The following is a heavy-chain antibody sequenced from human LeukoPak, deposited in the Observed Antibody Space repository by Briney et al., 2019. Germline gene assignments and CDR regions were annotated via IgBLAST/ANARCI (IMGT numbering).Heavy chain of an antibody. CDR2: ISYDGSNK. CDR3: AKGIAAAEPDYYYYGMDV. CDR1: GFTFSTYW. J-gene: IGHJ6*02. D-gene: IGHD6-13*01. Sequence: PGGSLRLSCVASGFTFSTYWMHWVRQAPGKGLEWVAVISYDGSNKYYADSVKGRFTISRDNSKNTLYLQMNSLRAEDTAVYYCAKGIAAAEPDYYYYGMDVWGQGTTVTVSS. V-gene: IGHV3-30*18.